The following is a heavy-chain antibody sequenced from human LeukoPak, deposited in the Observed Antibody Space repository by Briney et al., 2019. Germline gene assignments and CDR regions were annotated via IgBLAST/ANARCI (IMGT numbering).Heavy chain of an antibody. CDR2: ISGSGGST. Sequence: GGSLRLSCAASGFTFSSCAMSWVRQAPGKGLEWVSGISGSGGSTYYADSVKGRFTISRDNSKNTLYLQMNSLRAEDTAVYYCAKVSEYYDFWSGYYPRWGQGTLVTVSS. D-gene: IGHD3-3*01. V-gene: IGHV3-23*01. CDR3: AKVSEYYDFWSGYYPR. J-gene: IGHJ4*02. CDR1: GFTFSSCA.